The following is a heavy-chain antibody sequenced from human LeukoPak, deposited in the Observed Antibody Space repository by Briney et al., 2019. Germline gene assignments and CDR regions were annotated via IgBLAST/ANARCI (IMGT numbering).Heavy chain of an antibody. CDR1: GFTFSSHW. J-gene: IGHJ4*02. CDR2: INPDGSER. CDR3: AGRPTGYSSGYIH. D-gene: IGHD5-18*01. V-gene: IGHV3-74*01. Sequence: GGSLRLSCAASGFTFSSHWMNWIRQAPNKGLVWVAHINPDGSERGYADSVKGRFTISRDNAKNTLSLQMNNLRVEDTAVYYCAGRPTGYSSGYIHWGQGTLVTVSS.